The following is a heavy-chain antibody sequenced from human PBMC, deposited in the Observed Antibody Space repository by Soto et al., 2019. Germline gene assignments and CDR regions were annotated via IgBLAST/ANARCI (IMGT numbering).Heavy chain of an antibody. CDR3: ARDSYVWFGESPAYYFDY. Sequence: PGGSLRLSCAASGFTFSSYGMHWVRQAPGKGLEWVAVIWYDGSNKYYADSVKGRFTISRDNSKNTLYLQMNSLGAEDTAVYYCARDSYVWFGESPAYYFDYWGQGTLVTVSS. J-gene: IGHJ4*02. V-gene: IGHV3-33*01. CDR1: GFTFSSYG. CDR2: IWYDGSNK. D-gene: IGHD3-10*01.